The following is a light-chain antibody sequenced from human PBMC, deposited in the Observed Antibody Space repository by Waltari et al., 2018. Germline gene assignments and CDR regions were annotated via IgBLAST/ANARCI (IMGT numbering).Light chain of an antibody. CDR2: EVT. Sequence: QSALTQPASVSGSPGQSITIPCTGTSSDIGGYDYVSWYRQHPGKAPKLLIYEVTNRPSGVSNRFSGSKSGNTASLAISGLQPEDEADYYCSSYTRRNTPSSVFGTGTQVTVL. CDR1: SSDIGGYDY. V-gene: IGLV2-14*01. J-gene: IGLJ1*01. CDR3: SSYTRRNTPSSV.